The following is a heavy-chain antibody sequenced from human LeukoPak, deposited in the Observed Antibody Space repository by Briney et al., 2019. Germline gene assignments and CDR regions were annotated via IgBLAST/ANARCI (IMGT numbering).Heavy chain of an antibody. Sequence: PGGSLRLSCSSSGFTFSTYAMSWVRQTPGQGLEWVSSISSSSSYIYYADSVKGRFTISRDNAKNSLYLQMNSLRAEDTAVYYCARGGYGGNSEMDYWGQGTLVTVSS. V-gene: IGHV3-21*01. D-gene: IGHD2-21*02. J-gene: IGHJ4*02. CDR2: ISSSSSYI. CDR3: ARGGYGGNSEMDY. CDR1: GFTFSTYA.